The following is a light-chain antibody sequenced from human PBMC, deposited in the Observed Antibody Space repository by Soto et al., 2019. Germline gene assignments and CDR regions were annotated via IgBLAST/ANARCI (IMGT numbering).Light chain of an antibody. Sequence: SLGASVKLTCTLSSGHSSYGIAWHQQQPEKGPRYLMKLNSDGSHSKGDGIPDRFSGSSSGAERYLTISSLQSEDEADYYCQTWGTGIPVFGGGTQLTVL. CDR2: LNSDGSH. CDR1: SGHSSYG. J-gene: IGLJ7*01. CDR3: QTWGTGIPV. V-gene: IGLV4-69*01.